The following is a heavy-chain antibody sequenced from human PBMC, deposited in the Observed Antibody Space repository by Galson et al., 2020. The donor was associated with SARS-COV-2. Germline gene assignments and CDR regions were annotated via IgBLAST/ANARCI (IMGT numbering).Heavy chain of an antibody. CDR3: ASHYGSGISYYYYGMDV. CDR1: GFTFSSYS. J-gene: IGHJ6*02. CDR2: ISSSSSTI. D-gene: IGHD3-10*01. Sequence: GESLKISCAASGFTFSSYSMNWVRQAPGKGLEWVSYISSSSSTIYYADSVKGRFTISRDNAKNSLYLQMNSLRDEDTAVYYCASHYGSGISYYYYGMDVWCQGTTVTVS. V-gene: IGHV3-48*02.